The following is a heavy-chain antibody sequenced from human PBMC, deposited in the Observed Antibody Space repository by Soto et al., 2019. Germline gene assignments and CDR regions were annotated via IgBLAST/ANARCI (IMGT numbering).Heavy chain of an antibody. D-gene: IGHD3-16*02. Sequence: QVQLVQSGAEVKKPGSSVKVSCKASGGTFSTYAFSWVRQAPGQGLEWMGGIIPIFGVVNYAQNFQGRVTITAEKSTSTAYMELSSLRSADTAVYYCARDYGVIPKDYYYSMDVWGRGTTVTVSS. CDR3: ARDYGVIPKDYYYSMDV. CDR1: GGTFSTYA. J-gene: IGHJ6*02. CDR2: IIPIFGVV. V-gene: IGHV1-69*14.